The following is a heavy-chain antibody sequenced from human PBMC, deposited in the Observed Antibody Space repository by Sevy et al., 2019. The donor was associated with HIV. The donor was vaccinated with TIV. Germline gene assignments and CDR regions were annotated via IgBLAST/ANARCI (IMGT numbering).Heavy chain of an antibody. J-gene: IGHJ4*02. Sequence: SETLSLTCTVSGGSISSYYWSWIRQTPGKGLEWIGYIYYSGSTNYNPSLKSRVSISVDTSKNQFSPKLNSVTAADTAVYYCARSYSYFYDSSGYYYPAYFDYWGLGTLVTVSS. CDR1: GGSISSYY. CDR3: ARSYSYFYDSSGYYYPAYFDY. V-gene: IGHV4-59*13. CDR2: IYYSGST. D-gene: IGHD3-22*01.